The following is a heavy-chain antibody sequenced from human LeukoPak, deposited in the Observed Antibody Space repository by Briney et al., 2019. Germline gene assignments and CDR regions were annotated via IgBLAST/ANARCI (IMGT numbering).Heavy chain of an antibody. CDR3: AKDRSGATWDDAFDI. CDR2: ISYDGSNK. J-gene: IGHJ3*02. CDR1: GFTFSSYG. V-gene: IGHV3-30*18. D-gene: IGHD1-26*01. Sequence: GGSLRLSCAASGFTFSSYGMHWVRQAPGKGPEWVAVISYDGSNKYYADSVKGRFAISRDNSKNTLYLQMNSLRAEDTAVYYCAKDRSGATWDDAFDIWGQGTMVTVSS.